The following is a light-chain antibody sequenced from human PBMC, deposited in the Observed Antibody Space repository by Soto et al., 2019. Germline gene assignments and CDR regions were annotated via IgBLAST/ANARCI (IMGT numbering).Light chain of an antibody. CDR3: QSYDSSLSGSGV. Sequence: QSVLTQPPSVSGAPGQRVTISCTGSSSNIGAGYDVHWYQQLPGAAPKLLIYGNYKRPSGVPDRFSGSKLGASASLAITGLQAEDEADYYCQSYDSSLSGSGVFGTGTKVTVL. J-gene: IGLJ1*01. V-gene: IGLV1-40*01. CDR1: SSNIGAGYD. CDR2: GNY.